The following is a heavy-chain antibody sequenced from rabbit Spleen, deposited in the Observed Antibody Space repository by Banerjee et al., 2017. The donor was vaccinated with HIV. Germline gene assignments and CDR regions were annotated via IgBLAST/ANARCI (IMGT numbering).Heavy chain of an antibody. CDR3: ARAIVPWLGLTRLDL. Sequence: QEQLVESGGGLVQPEGSLTLSCKASGFDFRRYYLTWVRQAPGKGLEWIGVIDVGEGGTDYASWVNGRFTISSDNAQNTVDLKMTSLTAADTATYFCARAIVPWLGLTRLDLWGQGTLVTVS. CDR1: GFDFRRYY. CDR2: IDVGEGGT. J-gene: IGHJ3*01. D-gene: IGHD4-1*01. V-gene: IGHV1S47*01.